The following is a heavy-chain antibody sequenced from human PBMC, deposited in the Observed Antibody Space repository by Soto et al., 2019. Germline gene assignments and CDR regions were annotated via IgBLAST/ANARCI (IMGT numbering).Heavy chain of an antibody. J-gene: IGHJ4*02. CDR2: IWYEGSKK. V-gene: IGHV3-33*01. CDR3: ARDGDSGSYSFFDY. Sequence: GGSLRLSCAASGFTFSSYGMHWVRQAQGKGLEWVAVIWYEGSKKYYADSVKGRFTISRDNSKNTLYLQMNSLRAEDTAVYYCARDGDSGSYSFFDYWGQGTLVTVSS. D-gene: IGHD1-26*01. CDR1: GFTFSSYG.